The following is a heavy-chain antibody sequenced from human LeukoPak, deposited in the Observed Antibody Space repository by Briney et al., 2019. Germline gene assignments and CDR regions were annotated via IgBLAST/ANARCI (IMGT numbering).Heavy chain of an antibody. Sequence: GGSLKISWKGFGYSFTTYWIAWVRQIPGKGREWMGVVYPGDSDSDTRSSPSFQRQVTISADKSISTAYLQWSSLKASDTVRYYCGRPDYYGSGSYWGAFEYWGEGALVTVSS. CDR1: GYSFTTYW. V-gene: IGHV5-51*01. J-gene: IGHJ4*02. CDR3: GRPDYYGSGSYWGAFEY. D-gene: IGHD3-10*01. CDR2: VYPGDSDSDT.